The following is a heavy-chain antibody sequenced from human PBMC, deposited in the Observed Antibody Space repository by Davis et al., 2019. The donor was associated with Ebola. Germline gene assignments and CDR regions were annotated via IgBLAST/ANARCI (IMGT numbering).Heavy chain of an antibody. Sequence: GESLKISCAASGFTFSSYGMHWVRQAPGKGLEWVAVISYDGSNKYYADSVKGRFTISRDDSKNTLYLQMNSLRAEDTAVYYCARDRVSGYGIDYWGQGTLVTVSS. CDR2: ISYDGSNK. CDR1: GFTFSSYG. V-gene: IGHV3-30*03. J-gene: IGHJ4*02. CDR3: ARDRVSGYGIDY. D-gene: IGHD5-12*01.